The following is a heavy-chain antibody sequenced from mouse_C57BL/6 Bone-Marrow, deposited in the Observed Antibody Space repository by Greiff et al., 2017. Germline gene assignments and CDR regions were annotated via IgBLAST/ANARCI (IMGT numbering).Heavy chain of an antibody. CDR1: GFTFSSYA. CDR2: ISSGGDYI. Sequence: EVQGVESGEGLVKPGGSLKLSCAASGFTFSSYAMSWVRQTPEKRLEWVAYISSGGDYIYYADTVKGRFTISRDNARNTLYLQMSSLKSEDTAMYYCTRALLFPGRCAYWGQGTLVTVSA. V-gene: IGHV5-9-1*02. J-gene: IGHJ3*01. D-gene: IGHD2-1*01. CDR3: TRALLFPGRCAY.